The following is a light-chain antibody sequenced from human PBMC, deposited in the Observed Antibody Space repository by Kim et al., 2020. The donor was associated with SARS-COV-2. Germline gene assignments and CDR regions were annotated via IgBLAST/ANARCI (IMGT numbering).Light chain of an antibody. J-gene: IGKJ5*01. CDR3: QRYKYHPIT. V-gene: IGKV1-16*01. Sequence: ASVGERVPITCRASQGIRHDFASFQQKPGKSPKPLIYAASSLQSGVSPTFSGSVSVTDFSLALSSQWPLDFSPYFCQRYKYHPITFCERKPLE. CDR2: AAS. CDR1: QGIRHD.